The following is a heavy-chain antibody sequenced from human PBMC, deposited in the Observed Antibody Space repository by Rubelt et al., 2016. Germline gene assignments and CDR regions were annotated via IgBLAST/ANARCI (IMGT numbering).Heavy chain of an antibody. CDR3: SRREEGSTFFQYYGLDV. V-gene: IGHV4-34*01. Sequence: QVQLQQWDAGLLKPSETLSLTCAVYGGSFSGYYWSWIRQPPGTGLEWIGEINRSGDTTYNPSLKGRLTISVDTSKNQFSLNLDSVTAADTAVYYCSRREEGSTFFQYYGLDVWGQGTTVTVSS. D-gene: IGHD3-3*02. CDR1: GGSFSGYY. J-gene: IGHJ6*02. CDR2: INRSGDT.